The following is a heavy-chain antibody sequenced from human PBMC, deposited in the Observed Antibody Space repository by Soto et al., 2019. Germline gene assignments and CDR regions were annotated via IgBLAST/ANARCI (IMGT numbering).Heavy chain of an antibody. CDR1: GGTFSSYA. Sequence: SVKVSCKASGGTFSSYAISWVRQAPGQGLEWMGGIIPIFGTANYAQKFQGRVTITADKSTSTAYMELSSLRSEDTAVYYCARGSSSFYGMDVWGQGTTVTVSS. CDR2: IIPIFGTA. CDR3: ARGSSSFYGMDV. V-gene: IGHV1-69*06. D-gene: IGHD6-6*01. J-gene: IGHJ6*02.